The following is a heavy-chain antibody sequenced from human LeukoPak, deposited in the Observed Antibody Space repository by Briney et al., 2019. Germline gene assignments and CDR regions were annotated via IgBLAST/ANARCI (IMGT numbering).Heavy chain of an antibody. J-gene: IGHJ6*02. CDR1: GFTFSSYS. Sequence: PGGSLRLSCAASGFTFSSYSMNWVRQAPGKGLEWVSSISSSSSYIYYADSVKGRFTISRDNAKNSLYLQMNSLRAEDTAVYYCARAYCSGGSCYSLIYYYYGMDVWGQGTTVTVS. CDR3: ARAYCSGGSCYSLIYYYYGMDV. CDR2: ISSSSSYI. V-gene: IGHV3-21*01. D-gene: IGHD2-15*01.